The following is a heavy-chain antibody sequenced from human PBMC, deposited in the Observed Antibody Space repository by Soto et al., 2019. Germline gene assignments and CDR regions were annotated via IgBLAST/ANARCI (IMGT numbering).Heavy chain of an antibody. CDR1: GYSFTSYW. CDR2: IYPGDSDT. V-gene: IGHV5-51*01. Sequence: PGESLKISCKGSGYSFTSYWIGWVRQMPGKGLEWMGIIYPGDSDTRYSPSFQGQVTISADKSISNAYLQWSSLKASDTAMYYCAIFLPVAGRGTGDYYYGMDVWGQGTTVTVSS. D-gene: IGHD6-19*01. J-gene: IGHJ6*02. CDR3: AIFLPVAGRGTGDYYYGMDV.